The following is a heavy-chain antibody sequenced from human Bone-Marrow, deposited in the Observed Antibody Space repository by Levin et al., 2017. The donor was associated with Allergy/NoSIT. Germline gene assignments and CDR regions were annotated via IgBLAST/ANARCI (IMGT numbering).Heavy chain of an antibody. J-gene: IGHJ4*02. Sequence: LSLTCAASGLRFTNAWMTWVRQAPGKGLEWVGRIRSQSDGGTADYAAPVKGRFTISRDDSKNTVYLQMNTLKTEDTAVYYCLDWFLRGQGTLVTVSS. CDR1: GLRFTNAW. V-gene: IGHV3-15*01. CDR2: IRSQSDGGTA. CDR3: LDWFL. D-gene: IGHD3-9*01.